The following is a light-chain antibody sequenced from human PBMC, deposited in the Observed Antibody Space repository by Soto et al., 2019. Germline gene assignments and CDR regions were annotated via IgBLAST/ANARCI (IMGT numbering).Light chain of an antibody. CDR2: GNS. J-gene: IGLJ3*02. V-gene: IGLV1-40*01. Sequence: QSVLTQPPSVSGAPGQRVTISCTGSSSNIGAGYVYLYQQLPGTAPKLLIYGNSNRPSGVPDRFSGSKSGTSASLAITGLQAEDEADYYCQSYDSSLSGSVFGGGTKL. CDR1: SSNIGAGY. CDR3: QSYDSSLSGSV.